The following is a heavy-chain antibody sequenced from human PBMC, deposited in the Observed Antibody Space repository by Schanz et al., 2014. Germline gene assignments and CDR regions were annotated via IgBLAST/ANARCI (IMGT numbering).Heavy chain of an antibody. J-gene: IGHJ4*02. CDR1: GRPLSAYH. V-gene: IGHV1-2*02. CDR3: AREVERSRIRNFDS. Sequence: QVQGVQSGADVKKPGASVKVSCQASGRPLSAYHIHWARQAPGQGLQWMGWVSPVSGGTNYAQKFQGRVTMTWDTSVDTAYMELTSLTYDDTAVYYCAREVERSRIRNFDSWGQGTLVTVSS. CDR2: VSPVSGGT. D-gene: IGHD3-3*01.